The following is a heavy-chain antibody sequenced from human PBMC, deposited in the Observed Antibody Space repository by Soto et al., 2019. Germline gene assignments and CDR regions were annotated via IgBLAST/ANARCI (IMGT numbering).Heavy chain of an antibody. CDR1: GFTFSSYA. CDR2: ISGRGVTT. CDR3: AKDRDDIGMVDAFEI. J-gene: IGHJ3*02. V-gene: IGHV3-23*01. D-gene: IGHD2-15*01. Sequence: EMQLLESGGDLVQPGGSLRLSCAASGFTFSSYAMTWVRQAPGKGLEYVSAISGRGVTTYYADSMKGRFTISRDNSKNPLYLQLNSLRADDTAVYYCAKDRDDIGMVDAFEIWGQGTMVTVSS.